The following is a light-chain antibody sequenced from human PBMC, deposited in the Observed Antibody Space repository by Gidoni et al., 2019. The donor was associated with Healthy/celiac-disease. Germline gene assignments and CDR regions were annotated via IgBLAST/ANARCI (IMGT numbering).Light chain of an antibody. V-gene: IGKV3-20*01. Sequence: EIVLTQSPGTLSLSPGERATLSCRASQSVSSSYLAWYQQKPGQAPRLLIYGASSRATGIPDRFSGSGSGTDFTLTISRLEPEDFAVYYCQQYGSSREGFXGXTKVESK. CDR2: GAS. CDR3: QQYGSSREG. CDR1: QSVSSSY. J-gene: IGKJ4*01.